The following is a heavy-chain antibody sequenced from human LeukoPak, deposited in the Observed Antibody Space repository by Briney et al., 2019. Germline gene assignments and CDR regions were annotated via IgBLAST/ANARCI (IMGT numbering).Heavy chain of an antibody. V-gene: IGHV1-18*01. CDR3: ARVNYYDSASTNWFDP. CDR2: ISVYNGNT. Sequence: ASVKVSCKASGYTFTTYGITWVRQAPGQGLEWVGWISVYNGNTNYAQNLQDRVTMTTDTSTNTAYMELRSLRSDDTAVYYCARVNYYDSASTNWFDPWGQGTLVTVSS. J-gene: IGHJ5*02. D-gene: IGHD3-10*01. CDR1: GYTFTTYG.